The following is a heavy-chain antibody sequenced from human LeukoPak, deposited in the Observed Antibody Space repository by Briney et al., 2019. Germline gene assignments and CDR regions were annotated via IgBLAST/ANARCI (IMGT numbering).Heavy chain of an antibody. J-gene: IGHJ4*02. Sequence: SETLSLTCSISGGSISSHYWNWIRQPPGKGLEWLGSIYYSGSTTYNPSLKGRVTISVDTSKNQFSLKLSSVTAADTAVYYCARLYSGYDSRLGDYWGQGTLVTVSS. D-gene: IGHD5-12*01. CDR1: GGSISSHY. CDR3: ARLYSGYDSRLGDY. CDR2: IYYSGST. V-gene: IGHV4-59*11.